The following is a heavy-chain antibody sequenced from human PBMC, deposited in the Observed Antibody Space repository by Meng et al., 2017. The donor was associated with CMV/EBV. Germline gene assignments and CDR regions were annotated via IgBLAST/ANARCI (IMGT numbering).Heavy chain of an antibody. CDR1: GFTFSSYG. D-gene: IGHD3-10*01. V-gene: IGHV3-30*02. Sequence: GSLRLSCAASGFTFSSYGMHWVRQAPGKGLEWVAFIRYDGSNKYYADSVKGRFTISRDNSKNTLYLQMNSLRAEDTAVYYCAKDPGSGSYYNEYYFDYWGQGTLVTVSS. CDR2: IRYDGSNK. CDR3: AKDPGSGSYYNEYYFDY. J-gene: IGHJ4*02.